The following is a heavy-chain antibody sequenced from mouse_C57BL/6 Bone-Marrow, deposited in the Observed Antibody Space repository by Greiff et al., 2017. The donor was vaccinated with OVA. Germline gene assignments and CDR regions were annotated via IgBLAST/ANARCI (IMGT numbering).Heavy chain of an antibody. Sequence: QVQLQQPGAELVKPGASVKLSCKASGYTFTSYWMPWVKQRPGQGLEWIGEIDPSDSYTNYNQKFKGKATLTVDPSSSTAYMQLSSLTSEDSAVYYCAIYYGNYTGFAYWGQGTLVTVSA. CDR2: IDPSDSYT. D-gene: IGHD2-1*01. CDR1: GYTFTSYW. J-gene: IGHJ3*01. CDR3: AIYYGNYTGFAY. V-gene: IGHV1-50*01.